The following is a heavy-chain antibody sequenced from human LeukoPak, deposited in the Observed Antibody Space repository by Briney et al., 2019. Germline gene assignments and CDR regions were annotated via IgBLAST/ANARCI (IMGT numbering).Heavy chain of an antibody. CDR1: GYTFTAYY. D-gene: IGHD7-27*01. CDR2: IIPIFGTA. J-gene: IGHJ6*02. V-gene: IGHV1-69*13. CDR3: ASPLPRNYYYYGMDV. Sequence: SVKVSCKASGYTFTAYYMHWVRQAPGQGLEWMGGIIPIFGTANYAQKFQGRVTITADESTSTAYMELSSLRSEDTAVYYCASPLPRNYYYYGMDVWGQGTTVNVSS.